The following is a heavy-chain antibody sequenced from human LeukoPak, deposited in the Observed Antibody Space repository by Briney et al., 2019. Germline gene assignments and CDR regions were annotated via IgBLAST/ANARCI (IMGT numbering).Heavy chain of an antibody. CDR3: ARDEGGYSSNWFDP. J-gene: IGHJ5*02. CDR2: IYHSGST. D-gene: IGHD6-19*01. CDR1: GGSISSSNW. V-gene: IGHV4-4*02. Sequence: SETLSLTCAVPGGSISSSNWWSWVRQPPGKGLEWIGEIYHSGSTNYNPSLKSRVTISVDKSKNQFSLKLSSVTAADTAVYYCARDEGGYSSNWFDPWGQGTLVTVSS.